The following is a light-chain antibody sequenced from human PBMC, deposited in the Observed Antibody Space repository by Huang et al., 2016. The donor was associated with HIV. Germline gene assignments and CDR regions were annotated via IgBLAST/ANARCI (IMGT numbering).Light chain of an antibody. CDR1: QSLIYSDGTPY. J-gene: IGKJ1*01. Sequence: DVVLTQSPLSLPVTLGQPASISCRSSQSLIYSDGTPYLIWFQQRPGQSPRRLIYKVSNRDSWVPDRFSGSGSGTDFTLKISRVEAEDVGVYFCMQGTHSPPGTFGQGTKVDIK. CDR3: MQGTHSPPGT. CDR2: KVS. V-gene: IGKV2-30*01.